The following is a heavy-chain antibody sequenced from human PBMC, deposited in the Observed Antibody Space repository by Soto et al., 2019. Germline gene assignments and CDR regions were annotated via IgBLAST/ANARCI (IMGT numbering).Heavy chain of an antibody. Sequence: GGSLRLSCAASGFTFSSYGMHWVRQAPGKGLEWVAVISYDGSNKYYADSVKGRFTISRDNSKNTLYLQMNSLRAEDTAVYYCAKDGHFSPLGYIAAAGTVIDYWGQGTLVTVSS. J-gene: IGHJ4*02. D-gene: IGHD6-13*01. CDR1: GFTFSSYG. CDR2: ISYDGSNK. V-gene: IGHV3-30*18. CDR3: AKDGHFSPLGYIAAAGTVIDY.